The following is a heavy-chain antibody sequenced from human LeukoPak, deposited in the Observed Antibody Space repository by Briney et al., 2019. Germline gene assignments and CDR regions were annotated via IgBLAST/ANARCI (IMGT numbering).Heavy chain of an antibody. V-gene: IGHV4-61*02. D-gene: IGHD6-13*01. Sequence: SETLSPTCTVSGGSITTGSYYWSWIRQPTGKALEWIGRIYSSGSTNYNPSLKSRVTISVDTSNNQFSLNLNYVTAADTAVYYCARVDVSTWSHFDNWGQGTLVTVSS. J-gene: IGHJ4*02. CDR1: GGSITTGSYY. CDR2: IYSSGST. CDR3: ARVDVSTWSHFDN.